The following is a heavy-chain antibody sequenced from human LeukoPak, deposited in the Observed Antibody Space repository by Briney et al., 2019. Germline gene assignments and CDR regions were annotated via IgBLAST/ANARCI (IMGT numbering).Heavy chain of an antibody. CDR2: MNPNSGDT. J-gene: IGHJ4*02. V-gene: IGHV1-8*02. D-gene: IGHD3-10*01. CDR3: ARGPYGTGSHFDF. Sequence: ASVKVSCKASGSTFSSYDINWVRQATGQGLEWMGWMNPNSGDTGYTQRFQGRVTMTRDTSISTAYMELSSLRSEDTAVCYCARGPYGTGSHFDFSGQGTLVTVSS. CDR1: GSTFSSYD.